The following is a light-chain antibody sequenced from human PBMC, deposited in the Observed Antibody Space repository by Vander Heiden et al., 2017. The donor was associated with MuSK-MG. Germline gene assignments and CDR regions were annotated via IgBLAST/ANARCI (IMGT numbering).Light chain of an antibody. V-gene: IGKV1-39*01. CDR3: QQSDSTPWT. CDR2: AAS. J-gene: IGKJ1*01. Sequence: DIQMTQSPSSLSASAGDRVTITCRASQSISSYLNWYQQKPGKAPKLLIYAASSLQSGVPSRFSGSGSGTDFTLTIISLQPEDFATYYCQQSDSTPWTFGQGTKVEIK. CDR1: QSISSY.